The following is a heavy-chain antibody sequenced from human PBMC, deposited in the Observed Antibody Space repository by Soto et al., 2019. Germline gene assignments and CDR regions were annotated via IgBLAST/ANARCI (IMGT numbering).Heavy chain of an antibody. V-gene: IGHV5-51*01. D-gene: IGHD6-13*01. J-gene: IGHJ6*02. Sequence: GESLKISCKGSGYSFTSYWIGWVRQMPGKGLEWMGIIYPGDSDTRYSPSFQGQVTISADKSISTAYLQWSSLKASDTAMYYCARHTPAAAAGTWGMDVWGQGTTVTVSS. CDR2: IYPGDSDT. CDR1: GYSFTSYW. CDR3: ARHTPAAAAGTWGMDV.